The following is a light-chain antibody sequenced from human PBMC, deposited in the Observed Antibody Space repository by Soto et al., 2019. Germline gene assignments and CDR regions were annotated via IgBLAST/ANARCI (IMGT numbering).Light chain of an antibody. CDR3: QQYESYSPLT. J-gene: IGKJ4*01. CDR1: QSIRSW. V-gene: IGKV1-5*01. Sequence: DIQMTQSPSILSASVGDRVTITCRASQSIRSWLAWYQQKPGRAPKLLIYDAYSLESGVPSRFSGRRSVTEFTPTIAGLQPEDFENYYCQQYESYSPLTVGGGTKVDIK. CDR2: DAY.